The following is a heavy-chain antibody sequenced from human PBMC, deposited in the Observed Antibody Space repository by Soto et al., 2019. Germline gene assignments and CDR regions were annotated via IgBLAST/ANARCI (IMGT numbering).Heavy chain of an antibody. D-gene: IGHD4-17*01. CDR2: INPDNGNT. J-gene: IGHJ3*02. V-gene: IGHV1-18*01. CDR1: GYTFTRSG. Sequence: ASVKVSCKASGYTFTRSGISWVRQAPGQGLEWLGWINPDNGNTNYAQHLQGRVSLTTDTSTSTAYMDLRSLRSDDTAVYYCARDIGNGDLPFDIWGQGTMVNVSS. CDR3: ARDIGNGDLPFDI.